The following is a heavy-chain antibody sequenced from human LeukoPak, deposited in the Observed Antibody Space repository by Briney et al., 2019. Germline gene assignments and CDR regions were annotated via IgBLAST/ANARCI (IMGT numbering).Heavy chain of an antibody. V-gene: IGHV3-30-3*01. CDR3: ARAEERLGPYYYYMDV. J-gene: IGHJ6*03. D-gene: IGHD6-25*01. CDR1: GFTFSSYA. Sequence: GGSLRLSCAASGFTFSSYAMHWFRQAPGKGLEWVAVISYDGSNKYYADSVKGRFTISRDNSKNTLYLQMNSLRAEDTAVYYCARAEERLGPYYYYMDVWGKGTTVTVSS. CDR2: ISYDGSNK.